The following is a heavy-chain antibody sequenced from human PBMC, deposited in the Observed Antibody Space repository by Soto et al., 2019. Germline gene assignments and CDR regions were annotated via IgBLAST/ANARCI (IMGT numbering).Heavy chain of an antibody. V-gene: IGHV4-59*13. CDR2: IYYSGST. CDR1: GGSIDSYY. D-gene: IGHD3-10*01. Sequence: QVQLQESGPGLVKSSETLSLTCIVSGGSIDSYYWSWIRQPPGKGLEWIGYIYYSGSTKYNPSLESRVAISVDTSKNQFSLNLTSVTAADTAVYYCARGRGYYGSGGYYPPEDWGQGTLVIVSS. CDR3: ARGRGYYGSGGYYPPED. J-gene: IGHJ4*02.